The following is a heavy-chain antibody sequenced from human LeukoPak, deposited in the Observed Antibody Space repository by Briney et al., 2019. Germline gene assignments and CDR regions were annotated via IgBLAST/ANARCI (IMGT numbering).Heavy chain of an antibody. Sequence: PSETLSLTCTVSGAPISSYYWSWIRQHPGKGLEWIGYIYYSGSTYYNPSLKSRVTISVDTSKNQFSLKLSSVTAADTAVYYCVSGRQGFGEHWGQGTLVTVSS. CDR1: GAPISSYY. CDR2: IYYSGST. CDR3: VSGRQGFGEH. V-gene: IGHV4-59*06. D-gene: IGHD3-10*01. J-gene: IGHJ1*01.